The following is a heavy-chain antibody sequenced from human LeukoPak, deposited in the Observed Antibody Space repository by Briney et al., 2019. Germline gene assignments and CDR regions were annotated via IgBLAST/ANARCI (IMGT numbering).Heavy chain of an antibody. CDR3: ARAYYGSGSYYLDY. CDR2: IYSGGST. J-gene: IGHJ4*02. Sequence: PGGSLRLSCAASGFTVSSNYMSWVRQAPGKGLEWVSVIYSGGSTYSADAVKGRFTISRDNSKNTLYLQMNSLRAEDTAVYYCARAYYGSGSYYLDYWGQGTLVTVSS. D-gene: IGHD3-10*01. CDR1: GFTVSSNY. V-gene: IGHV3-53*01.